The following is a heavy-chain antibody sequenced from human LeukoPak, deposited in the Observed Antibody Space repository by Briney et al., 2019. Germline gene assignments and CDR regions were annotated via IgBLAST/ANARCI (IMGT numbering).Heavy chain of an antibody. V-gene: IGHV3-74*01. CDR2: ISSAGIST. CDR3: ATSAPLIGIVVVN. D-gene: IGHD3-22*01. Sequence: GGSLRHSCAASGFTFSRYWMHWVRQAPGKGLMWFSGISSAGISTSYAASVKGRFTISRDNAKKTLYVQMNSLRVEDTAVYYCATSAPLIGIVVVNCGQGSLVTVSS. J-gene: IGHJ4*02. CDR1: GFTFSRYW.